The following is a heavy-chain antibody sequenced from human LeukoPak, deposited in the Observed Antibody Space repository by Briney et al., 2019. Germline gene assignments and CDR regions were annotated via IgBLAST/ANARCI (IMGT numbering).Heavy chain of an antibody. CDR1: GFTVRTNY. CDR2: INPDGSEK. V-gene: IGHV3-7*01. D-gene: IGHD6-25*01. Sequence: RSGGSLRLSCAASGFTVRTNYMSWVRQAPGKGLEWVANINPDGSEKYLVDSVKGRFSISRDNAKNLLYLQMSGLRAEDTAVYYCMPGSGFWGQGTLVTVSS. CDR3: MPGSGF. J-gene: IGHJ4*02.